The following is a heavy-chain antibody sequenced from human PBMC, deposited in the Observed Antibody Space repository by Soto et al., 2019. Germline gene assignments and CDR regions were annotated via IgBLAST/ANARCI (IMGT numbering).Heavy chain of an antibody. CDR3: ARRKVYATYRYYYYYMDV. J-gene: IGHJ6*03. CDR1: GGSISSYY. CDR2: IYYSGST. V-gene: IGHV4-59*01. D-gene: IGHD2-8*01. Sequence: SETLSLTCTVSGGSISSYYWSWIRQPPGKGLEWIGYIYYSGSTNYNPSLKSRVTISVDTSKNQFSLKLSSVTAADTAVYYCARRKVYATYRYYYYYMDVWGKGTTVTVSS.